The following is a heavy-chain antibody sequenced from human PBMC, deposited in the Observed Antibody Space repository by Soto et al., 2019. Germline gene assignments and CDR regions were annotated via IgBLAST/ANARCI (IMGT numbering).Heavy chain of an antibody. V-gene: IGHV1-18*01. CDR1: GYTFASYG. CDR3: ARDSSSWPPYYYYGMDV. D-gene: IGHD6-13*01. CDR2: ISAYNGNT. Sequence: ASVKVSCKASGYTFASYGTSWVRQAPGQGLEWMGWISAYNGNTNYAQKLQGRVTMTTDTSTSTAYMELSSLRSEDTAVYYCARDSSSWPPYYYYGMDVWGQGTTVTVSS. J-gene: IGHJ6*02.